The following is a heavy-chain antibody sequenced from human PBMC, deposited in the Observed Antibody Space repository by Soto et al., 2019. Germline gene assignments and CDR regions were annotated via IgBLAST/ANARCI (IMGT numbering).Heavy chain of an antibody. V-gene: IGHV1-2*02. CDR2: INPNSGGT. D-gene: IGHD6-19*01. CDR3: ASAAVTGTAGLDF. CDR1: GYTFSGFY. Sequence: ASVKVSCKASGYTFSGFYMHWVRQAPGQGLEWVGWINPNSGGTKSAEKFQGRVTMTRDTSISTAYMELSRLTSDDTAVYYCASAAVTGTAGLDFWGQGTQVTVSS. J-gene: IGHJ4*02.